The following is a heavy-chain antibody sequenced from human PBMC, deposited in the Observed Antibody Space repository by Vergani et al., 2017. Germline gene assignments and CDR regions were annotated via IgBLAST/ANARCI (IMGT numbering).Heavy chain of an antibody. CDR2: IRFDGSNT. CDR3: AKTLLTFSRASGDHYYYYGMDV. CDR1: GFTFNNYG. J-gene: IGHJ6*02. V-gene: IGHV3-30*02. D-gene: IGHD2-2*01. Sequence: QVQLVESGGGVVQPGGSLRLSCAASGFTFNNYGMNWVRQAPGKGLEWVAFIRFDGSNTYYADSLKGRFTISRDNSQNSLYLQMNSLRAEDTAVSYCAKTLLTFSRASGDHYYYYGMDVWGQGTTVTVSS.